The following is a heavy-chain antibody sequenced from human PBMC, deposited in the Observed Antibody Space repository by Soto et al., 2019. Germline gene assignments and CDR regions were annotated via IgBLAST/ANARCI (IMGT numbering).Heavy chain of an antibody. V-gene: IGHV4-31*03. CDR3: ARGVDIVATIRGYYFDY. CDR2: IYYSGSP. Sequence: TLSPTFTVSCGSLSRGGFHWGWVPQHPGEGLEWSGDIYYSGSPHYNPPPKSRVTITVEPPKNQFSLKLSSVTAADTAVYYCARGVDIVATIRGYYFDYLCQGILVTVSS. D-gene: IGHD5-12*01. CDR1: CGSLSRGGFH. J-gene: IGHJ4*02.